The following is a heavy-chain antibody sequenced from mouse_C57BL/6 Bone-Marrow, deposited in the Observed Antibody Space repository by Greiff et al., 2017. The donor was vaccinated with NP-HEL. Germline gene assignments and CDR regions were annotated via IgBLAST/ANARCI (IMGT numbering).Heavy chain of an antibody. Sequence: KQSGPGILQPSQTLSLTCSFSGFSLSTSGMGVGWIHQPSGNGLEWLAHIWWNDNKYYNTALKSRLTISKDTSNNQVFLKIASVDTADTATYYCARIGASTMITTSLAYWGQGTLVTVSA. CDR3: ARIGASTMITTSLAY. J-gene: IGHJ3*01. CDR1: GFSLSTSGMG. V-gene: IGHV8-11*01. D-gene: IGHD2-4*01. CDR2: IWWNDNK.